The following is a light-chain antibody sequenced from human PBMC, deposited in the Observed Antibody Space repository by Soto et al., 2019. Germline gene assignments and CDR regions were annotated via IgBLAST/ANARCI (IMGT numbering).Light chain of an antibody. CDR3: CSYAGSNAPYYV. CDR1: SSDVGSYNL. Sequence: QSALTQPASVSGSPGQSITISCTGTSSDVGSYNLVSWYQQHPGKLPKLIIYEGSKWPSGVSNRFSGSKSGNTASLTISGLQAEDEADYYCCSYAGSNAPYYVFGTGTKLTVL. V-gene: IGLV2-23*01. CDR2: EGS. J-gene: IGLJ1*01.